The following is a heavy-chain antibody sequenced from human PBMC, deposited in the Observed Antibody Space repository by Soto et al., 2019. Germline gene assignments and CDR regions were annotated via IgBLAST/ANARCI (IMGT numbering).Heavy chain of an antibody. CDR2: INAGNGNT. V-gene: IGHV1-3*01. D-gene: IGHD2-15*01. Sequence: GASVKVSCKASGYTFTSYAMHWVRQAPGQRLEWMGWINAGNGNTRYSQKFQGRVTITRDTSASTAYMELSSLRSEDTAVYYCAKGYCSGGSCYSWLDPWGQGTLVTVSS. CDR1: GYTFTSYA. CDR3: AKGYCSGGSCYSWLDP. J-gene: IGHJ5*02.